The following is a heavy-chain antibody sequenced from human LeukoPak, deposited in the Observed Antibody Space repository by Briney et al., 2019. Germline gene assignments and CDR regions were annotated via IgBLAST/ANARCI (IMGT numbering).Heavy chain of an antibody. Sequence: GGSLRLSCAASGFTFSSYDMHWVRQATGKALEWVSAIGTAGDTYYPGSVKGRFTISRENAKNSLYLQMNSLRAGDTAVYYCARTHSSSWSYYFDYWGQGTLVTVSS. CDR3: ARTHSSSWSYYFDY. CDR2: IGTAGDT. CDR1: GFTFSSYD. D-gene: IGHD6-13*01. J-gene: IGHJ4*02. V-gene: IGHV3-13*01.